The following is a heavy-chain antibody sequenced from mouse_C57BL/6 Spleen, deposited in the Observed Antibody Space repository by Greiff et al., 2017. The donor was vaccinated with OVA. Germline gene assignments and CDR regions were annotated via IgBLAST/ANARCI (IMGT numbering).Heavy chain of an antibody. Sequence: EVKLMESGGGLVQPGGSLKLSCAASGFTFSDYYMYWVRQTPEKRLEWVAYISNGGGSTYYPDTVKGRFTISRDNAKNTLYLQMSCLTSEDTAMYYGARRDWVYAMDYWGQGTSVTVSS. CDR1: GFTFSDYY. V-gene: IGHV5-12*01. CDR3: ARRDWVYAMDY. D-gene: IGHD4-1*01. J-gene: IGHJ4*01. CDR2: ISNGGGST.